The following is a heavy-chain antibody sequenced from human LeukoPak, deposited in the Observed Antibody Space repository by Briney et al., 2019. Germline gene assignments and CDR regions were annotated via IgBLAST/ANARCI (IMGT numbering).Heavy chain of an antibody. J-gene: IGHJ6*03. CDR1: GFTFSSYT. CDR3: ARGGIAGRRVYYYYMDV. Sequence: GGSLRLSCAASGFTFSSYTIHWVRQAPGKGLEWVSSISALSTYIYYADSVKGRFTISRDNVEKSAYLELSGLTAHDTAIYYCARGGIAGRRVYYYYMDVWGKGTTVTVSS. V-gene: IGHV3-21*01. CDR2: ISALSTYI. D-gene: IGHD6-6*01.